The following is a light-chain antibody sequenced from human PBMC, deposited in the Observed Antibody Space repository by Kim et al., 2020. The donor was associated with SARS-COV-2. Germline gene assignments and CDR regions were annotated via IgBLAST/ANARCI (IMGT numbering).Light chain of an antibody. J-gene: IGKJ2*01. CDR3: QQYNSYHT. CDR2: DAS. CDR1: QSISSW. Sequence: GDRVTITCRASQSISSWLAWYQQKPGKAPKLLIYDASSLESGVPSRFSGSGSGTEFTLTISSLQPDDFATYYCQQYNSYHTFGQGTKLE. V-gene: IGKV1-5*01.